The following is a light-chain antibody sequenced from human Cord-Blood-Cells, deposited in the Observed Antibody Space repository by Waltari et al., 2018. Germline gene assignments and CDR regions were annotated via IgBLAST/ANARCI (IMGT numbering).Light chain of an antibody. Sequence: QSALTQPPSASGSPGQPVTISCTGTSSAVGGYNYVPWYQQHPGKAPKLMIYAVSKRPSGVPDRFSGSKSGNTASLTVSGLQAEDEADYYCSSYAGSNNYVFGTGTKVTVL. J-gene: IGLJ1*01. CDR3: SSYAGSNNYV. CDR2: AVS. CDR1: SSAVGGYNY. V-gene: IGLV2-8*01.